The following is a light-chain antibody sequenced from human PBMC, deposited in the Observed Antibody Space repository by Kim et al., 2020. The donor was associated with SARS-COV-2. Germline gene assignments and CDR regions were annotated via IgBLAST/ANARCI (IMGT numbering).Light chain of an antibody. J-gene: IGKJ4*01. CDR2: WAS. Sequence: DIVMMQSPDSLAVSLGERATINCKSSQSILYSSNNKNYVAWYQQKPGQPPKLLIYWASTRESGVPDRFSGSGSGTDFTLTISSLQAEDMAVYYCQQYYSSPLTFGGGTKLEI. V-gene: IGKV4-1*01. CDR1: QSILYSSNNKNY. CDR3: QQYYSSPLT.